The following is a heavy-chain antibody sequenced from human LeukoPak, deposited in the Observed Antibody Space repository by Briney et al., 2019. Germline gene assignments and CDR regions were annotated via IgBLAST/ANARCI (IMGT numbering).Heavy chain of an antibody. CDR3: ASCDSSQLYRAY. V-gene: IGHV4-34*01. CDR2: INHSGST. CDR1: GGSFSGYY. D-gene: IGHD3-22*01. Sequence: SETLSLTCAVYGGSFSGYYWSWIRQPPGKGLEWIGEINHSGSTNYNPSLKSRVTISVDTSKNQFSLKLSSVTAADTAVYYCASCDSSQLYRAYWGQGTLVTVSS. J-gene: IGHJ4*02.